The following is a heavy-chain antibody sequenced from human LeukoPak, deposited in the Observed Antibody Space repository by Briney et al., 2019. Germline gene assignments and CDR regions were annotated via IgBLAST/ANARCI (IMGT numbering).Heavy chain of an antibody. CDR2: ISYDGSNK. CDR1: GFTFNNYG. J-gene: IGHJ4*02. Sequence: QPGRSLGLSCGASGFTFNNYGMHWFRQAPGRGLEWVAVISYDGSNKYYSDSVKGRFTISRDNSKNTLYLQMDSLRAEDTAVYYCAKDRSPRMVTNAYYDYWGQGILVTVSS. V-gene: IGHV3-30*18. D-gene: IGHD4-23*01. CDR3: AKDRSPRMVTNAYYDY.